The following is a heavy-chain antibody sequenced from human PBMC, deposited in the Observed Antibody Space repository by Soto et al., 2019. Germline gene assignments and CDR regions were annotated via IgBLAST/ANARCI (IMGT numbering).Heavy chain of an antibody. CDR3: ARKVPGSTSLPVYWYFEL. V-gene: IGHV3-23*01. J-gene: IGHJ2*01. D-gene: IGHD3-10*01. Sequence: EVQLLESGGGLVQPGGPLRPSCEGSGFTFINYAMNWVRQAPGKGLEWVSAVSGGGDTTFYADSVKSRFTISRDNSKNTVSLQINSQGVDDTAVYYCARKVPGSTSLPVYWYFELWGRGTQVNVSS. CDR1: GFTFINYA. CDR2: VSGGGDTT.